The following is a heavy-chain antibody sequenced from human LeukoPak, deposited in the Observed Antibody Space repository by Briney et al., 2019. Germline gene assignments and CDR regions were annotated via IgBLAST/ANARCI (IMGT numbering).Heavy chain of an antibody. V-gene: IGHV4-38-2*01. D-gene: IGHD2-8*01. Sequence: SETLSLTCAVSGYSITSAYYWGWIRQPPGKGLEWIGSFFLKGSTYYNPSLKSRVTISVDTSKNQFSLKLSSVTAADTAVYYCARYAYLEYYFDYWGQGTLVTVSS. J-gene: IGHJ4*02. CDR2: FFLKGST. CDR1: GYSITSAYY. CDR3: ARYAYLEYYFDY.